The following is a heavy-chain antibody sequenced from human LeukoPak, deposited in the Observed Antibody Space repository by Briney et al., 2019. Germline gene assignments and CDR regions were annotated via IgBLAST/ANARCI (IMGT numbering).Heavy chain of an antibody. CDR3: ARTLGSSGWFDP. D-gene: IGHD1-26*01. CDR2: ISGSGGST. Sequence: GGSLRLSCAASGFTFSSYAMSWVRQAPGKGLEWVSAISGSGGSTYYADSVKGRFTISRDNAKNSLYLQMNSLRAEDTAVYYCARTLGSSGWFDPWGQGTLVTVSS. J-gene: IGHJ5*02. CDR1: GFTFSSYA. V-gene: IGHV3-23*01.